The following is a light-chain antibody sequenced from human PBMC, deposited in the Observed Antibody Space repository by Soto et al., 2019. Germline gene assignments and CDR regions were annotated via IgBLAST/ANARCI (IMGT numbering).Light chain of an antibody. J-gene: IGKJ1*01. CDR3: QKYNHWPRT. V-gene: IGKV3-15*01. Sequence: IVMTQSPATLSVSPGERATLSCRASQSVSSNLAWYQQKPGQAPRLLIYGASTRATGFPARFSGSGSGTEFTLTISSLQSEDFAVYYCQKYNHWPRTFGQGTKV. CDR1: QSVSSN. CDR2: GAS.